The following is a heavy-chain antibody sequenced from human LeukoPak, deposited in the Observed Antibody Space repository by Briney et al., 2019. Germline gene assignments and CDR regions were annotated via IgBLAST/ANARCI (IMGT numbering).Heavy chain of an antibody. Sequence: SETLSLTCAVYGGSFSGYYWSWIRQPPGKGLEWIGEINHSGSTNYNPSLKSRVTISVDTSKNQFSLQLSSVAAADAAVYYCARGSGNLDYWGQGSLVTVSS. J-gene: IGHJ4*02. CDR1: GGSFSGYY. CDR3: ARGSGNLDY. CDR2: INHSGST. V-gene: IGHV4-34*01.